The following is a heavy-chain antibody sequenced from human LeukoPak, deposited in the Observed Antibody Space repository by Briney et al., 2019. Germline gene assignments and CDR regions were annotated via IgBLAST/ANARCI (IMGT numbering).Heavy chain of an antibody. CDR3: AKKWSSSSLNWFDP. D-gene: IGHD6-6*01. Sequence: PGRSLRLSCAASGFTFSSYGMSWVRQAPGKGLEWVSGISGSGGSTYYADSVKGRFTISRDNSKNTMYLQMNSLRAEDTAVYYCAKKWSSSSLNWFDPGGQGTLVTVSS. CDR2: ISGSGGST. J-gene: IGHJ5*02. V-gene: IGHV3-23*01. CDR1: GFTFSSYG.